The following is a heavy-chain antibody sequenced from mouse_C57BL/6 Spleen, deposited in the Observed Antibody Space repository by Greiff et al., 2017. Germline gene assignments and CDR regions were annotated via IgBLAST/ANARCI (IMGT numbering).Heavy chain of an antibody. CDR3: TRVTTGFAY. Sequence: VQLQQSGAELVRPGTSVKVSCKASGYAFTNYLIEWVKQRPGQGLEWIGVINPGSGGTNYNEKFKGKAILTADKSSSTAYMELRSLTSEDSAVYYCTRVTTGFAYWGQGTLVTVSA. CDR2: INPGSGGT. V-gene: IGHV1-54*01. CDR1: GYAFTNYL. D-gene: IGHD2-3*01. J-gene: IGHJ3*01.